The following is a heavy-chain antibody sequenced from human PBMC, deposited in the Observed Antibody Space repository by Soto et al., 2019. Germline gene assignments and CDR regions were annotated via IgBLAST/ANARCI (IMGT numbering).Heavy chain of an antibody. J-gene: IGHJ5*02. CDR1: GGSINNYF. CDR3: ARSYYDSTGFAVDP. D-gene: IGHD3-22*01. V-gene: IGHV4-59*08. CDR2: IYFGGSF. Sequence: SETLSLTCTVSGGSINNYFWSWIRQPPGKGLEWIGYIYFGGSFNYNPSLTSRATISVETSKNQFSMKLTSVTASDTAVYYCARSYYDSTGFAVDPWGQGTLVTVSS.